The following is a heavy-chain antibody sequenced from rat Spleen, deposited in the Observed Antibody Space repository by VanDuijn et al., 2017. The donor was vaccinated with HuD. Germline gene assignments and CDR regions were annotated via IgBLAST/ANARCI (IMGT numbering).Heavy chain of an antibody. Sequence: EVQLVESGGGLVQPGRSLKLSCAASGFTFSDYYMAWVRQAPTKGLEWVASISYDGGDTYYPDSVKGRFTISRDNAKSTLYLQMNSLRSEDTATYYCTRQWDYWGQGVLVTVSS. CDR3: TRQWDY. V-gene: IGHV5-20*01. CDR2: ISYDGGDT. J-gene: IGHJ2*01. CDR1: GFTFSDYY.